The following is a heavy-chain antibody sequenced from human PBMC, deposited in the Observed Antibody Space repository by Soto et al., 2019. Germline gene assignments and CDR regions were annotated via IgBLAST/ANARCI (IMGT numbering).Heavy chain of an antibody. CDR2: IIPIFGTA. Sequence: GASVKVSWKASGGTFRSYAISWGRQAPGQRVDWMGGIIPIFGTANYAQKFQGRVTITADESTSTAYMELSSLRSEDTAVYYCATYSSSWLIADYYYYGMDVWGQGTTVTVSS. V-gene: IGHV1-69*13. J-gene: IGHJ6*02. CDR1: GGTFRSYA. D-gene: IGHD6-13*01. CDR3: ATYSSSWLIADYYYYGMDV.